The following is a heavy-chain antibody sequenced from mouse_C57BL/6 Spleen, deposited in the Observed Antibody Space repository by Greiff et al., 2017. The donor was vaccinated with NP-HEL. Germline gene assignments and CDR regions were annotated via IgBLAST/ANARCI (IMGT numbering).Heavy chain of an antibody. V-gene: IGHV2-6-1*01. CDR1: GFSLTSYG. CDR2: IWSDGST. Sequence: VQLQESGPGLVAPSQSLSITCTVSGFSLTSYGVHWVRQPPGKGLEWLVVIWSDGSTTYNSALKSRLSISKDNSKSQVFLKMNSLQTDDTAMYYCARQRGYYDYDYAMDYWGQGTSVTVSS. D-gene: IGHD2-4*01. CDR3: ARQRGYYDYDYAMDY. J-gene: IGHJ4*01.